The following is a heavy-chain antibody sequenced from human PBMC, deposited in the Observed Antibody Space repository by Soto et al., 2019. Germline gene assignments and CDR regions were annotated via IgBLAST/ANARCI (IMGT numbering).Heavy chain of an antibody. J-gene: IGHJ6*03. CDR2: IYYSGST. CDR1: GGSISSGGYY. Sequence: SETLSLTCTVSGGSISSGGYYWSWIRQHPGKGLEWIGYIYYSGSTYYNPSLKSRVTISVDTSKNQFSLKLSSVTAADTAVYYCASGKNYDFWSGYYTGIIGVLDYYYMDVWGKETTVTVSS. V-gene: IGHV4-31*03. D-gene: IGHD3-3*01. CDR3: ASGKNYDFWSGYYTGIIGVLDYYYMDV.